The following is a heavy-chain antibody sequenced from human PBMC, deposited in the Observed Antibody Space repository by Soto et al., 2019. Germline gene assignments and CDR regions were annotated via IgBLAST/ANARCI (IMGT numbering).Heavy chain of an antibody. J-gene: IGHJ6*02. V-gene: IGHV5-51*01. CDR1: GYSFTSYW. D-gene: IGHD6-6*01. CDR3: ARTESSSSTYYGMGV. CDR2: IYPGDSDT. Sequence: PGESLKISCKGSGYSFTSYWIGWVRQMPGKGLEWMGIIYPGDSDTRYSPSFQGQVTISADKSISTAYLQWSSLKASDTAMYYCARTESSSSTYYGMGVWGQGTTVTVSS.